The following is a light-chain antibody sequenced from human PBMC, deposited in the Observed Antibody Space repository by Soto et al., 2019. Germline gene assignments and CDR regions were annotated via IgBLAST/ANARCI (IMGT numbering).Light chain of an antibody. J-gene: IGLJ3*02. CDR3: SAWDDSLNGVV. CDR1: SSNIGTNT. V-gene: IGLV1-44*01. CDR2: SNN. Sequence: QSVLTQPPSASGTPGQRVTISCSGDSSNIGTNTVNWYQQLSGTAPKIHIYSNNQRPSGVPDRFSGSKSGTSASLAISGLQSEDEADYYCSAWDDSLNGVVFGGGTKLTVL.